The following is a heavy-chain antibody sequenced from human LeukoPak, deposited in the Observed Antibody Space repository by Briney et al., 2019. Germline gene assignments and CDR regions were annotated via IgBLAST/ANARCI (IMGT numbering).Heavy chain of an antibody. Sequence: SETLSLTCAVSGGSISSSNWWSWVRQPPGKGLEWIGEIYHSGSTNYNPSLKSGVTISVDKSKNQFSLKLSSVTAADTAVYYCARVRVLSYSVRNFDYWGQGTLVTVSS. J-gene: IGHJ4*02. CDR3: ARVRVLSYSVRNFDY. CDR2: IYHSGST. V-gene: IGHV4-4*02. CDR1: GGSISSSNW. D-gene: IGHD1-26*01.